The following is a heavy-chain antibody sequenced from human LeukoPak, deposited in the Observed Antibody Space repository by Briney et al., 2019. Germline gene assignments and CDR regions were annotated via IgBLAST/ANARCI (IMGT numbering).Heavy chain of an antibody. V-gene: IGHV3-7*01. CDR3: ASLNYYDNSDFDFDC. CDR2: INQDGGDK. CDR1: GFTFSSYW. Sequence: GGSLRLSCAASGFTFSSYWMSWVRQAPGKGLEWVANINQDGGDKYYVDSVEGRFTISRDNAKKSLYMQMNSLRAEDTAVYYCASLNYYDNSDFDFDCWGQGTLVTVSS. J-gene: IGHJ4*02. D-gene: IGHD3-22*01.